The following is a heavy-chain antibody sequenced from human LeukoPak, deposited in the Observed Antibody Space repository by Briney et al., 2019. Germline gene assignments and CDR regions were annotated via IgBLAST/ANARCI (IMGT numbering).Heavy chain of an antibody. J-gene: IGHJ4*02. CDR3: ARHKGYYGSGSYTRPFDY. V-gene: IGHV4-34*01. D-gene: IGHD3-10*01. CDR2: INHSGST. CDR1: GGSFSGYY. Sequence: PSEILSLTCAVYGGSFSGYYWSWIRQPPGKGLEWIGEINHSGSTNYNPSLKSRVTISVDTSKNQFSLKLSSVTAADTAVYYCARHKGYYGSGSYTRPFDYWGQGTLVTVSS.